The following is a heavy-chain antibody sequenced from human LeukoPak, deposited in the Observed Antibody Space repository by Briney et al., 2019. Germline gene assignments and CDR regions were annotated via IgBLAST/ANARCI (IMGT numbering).Heavy chain of an antibody. CDR1: GFTLSDLC. CDR3: ARDNWELRGFDY. CDR2: IKRDGSEK. V-gene: IGHV3-7*01. J-gene: IGHJ4*02. D-gene: IGHD1-7*01. Sequence: AESLSLSCAVSGFTLSDLCTSCVRPAPEEGLEWVANIKRDGSEKDYVDSVQGRFTISRDNAKNSLFLQMTSLRVEDMAVYYCARDNWELRGFDYWGQGTLVTVSS.